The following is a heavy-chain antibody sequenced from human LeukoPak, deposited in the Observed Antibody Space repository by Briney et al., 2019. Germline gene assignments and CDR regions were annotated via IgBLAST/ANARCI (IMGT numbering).Heavy chain of an antibody. CDR2: IRYE. CDR3: AKEGAYYDSGSYIGHYMDV. Sequence: GGSLRLSCAASGFTFSSYGMHWVRQAPGKGLEWVAFIRYEYYADSVKGRFTISRDNSKNRLYLQMNSLRAEDTAVYYCAKEGAYYDSGSYIGHYMDVWGKGTTVTVSS. V-gene: IGHV3-30*02. CDR1: GFTFSSYG. D-gene: IGHD3-10*01. J-gene: IGHJ6*03.